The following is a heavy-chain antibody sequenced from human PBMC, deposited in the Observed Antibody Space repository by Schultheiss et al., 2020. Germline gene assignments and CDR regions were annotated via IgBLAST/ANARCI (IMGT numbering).Heavy chain of an antibody. D-gene: IGHD3-22*01. CDR2: IYWNDDK. CDR3: AHGRTPYDSSGYYHNSPFDY. Sequence: SGPTLVKPTQTLTLTCTFSGFSLSTSGVGVGWIRQPPGKALEWLALIYWNDDKRYSPSLKSRLTITKDTSKNQVVLTMTNMDPVDTATYYCAHGRTPYDSSGYYHNSPFDYWGQGTLVTVSS. V-gene: IGHV2-5*01. CDR1: GFSLSTSGVG. J-gene: IGHJ4*02.